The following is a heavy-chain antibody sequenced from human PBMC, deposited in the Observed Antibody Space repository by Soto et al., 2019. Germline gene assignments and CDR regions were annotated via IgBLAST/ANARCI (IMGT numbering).Heavy chain of an antibody. CDR2: IKSKADGGTT. D-gene: IGHD3-3*01. J-gene: IGHJ4*02. CDR1: GFIFSNAW. Sequence: EVQLVESGGGLVKPGGSLRLSCAASGFIFSNAWKSWVRQAPGKGLEWVGRIKSKADGGTTNYAAPVKGRFNISRDGSKNTLYLQMNGLKTADTAVYYCTTGWSSKDYWGQGTLVTVSS. CDR3: TTGWSSKDY. V-gene: IGHV3-15*01.